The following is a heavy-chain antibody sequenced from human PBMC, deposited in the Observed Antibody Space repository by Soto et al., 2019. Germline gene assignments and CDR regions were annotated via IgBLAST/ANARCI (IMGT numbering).Heavy chain of an antibody. D-gene: IGHD2-15*01. CDR3: AKEGESSSGSYYYYYYYMDV. CDR1: GFTFSSYG. J-gene: IGHJ6*03. V-gene: IGHV3-30*18. CDR2: ISYDGSNK. Sequence: GGSLRLSCAASGFTFSSYGMHWVRQAPGKGLEWVAVISYDGSNKYYADSVKGRFTISRDNSKNTLYLQMNSLRAEDTAVYYCAKEGESSSGSYYYYYYYMDVWGKGTTVTVSS.